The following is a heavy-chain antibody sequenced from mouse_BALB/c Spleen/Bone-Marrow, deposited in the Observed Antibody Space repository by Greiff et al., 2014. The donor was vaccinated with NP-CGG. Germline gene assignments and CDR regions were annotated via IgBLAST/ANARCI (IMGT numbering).Heavy chain of an antibody. J-gene: IGHJ2*01. V-gene: IGHV1S29*02. CDR2: IFPYNGGA. CDR1: GYTFTDYN. Sequence: VQLQQSGPELVKPGASVKISCKASGYTFTDYNMHWVKLSHGKSLEWIGYIFPYNGGADYDQKFRSRATLTVDTSSTTAYMELRSLTSEDSAVYYCSRAANCDPHFDYWGQGITLTVSS. CDR3: SRAANCDPHFDY.